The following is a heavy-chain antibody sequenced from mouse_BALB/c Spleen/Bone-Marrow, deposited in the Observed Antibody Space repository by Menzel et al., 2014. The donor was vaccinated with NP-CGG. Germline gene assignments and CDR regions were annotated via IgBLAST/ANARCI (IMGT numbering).Heavy chain of an antibody. CDR3: ARDYDYGNYAMDY. CDR2: INPYNGGT. CDR1: GYSFTGYS. D-gene: IGHD2-4*01. J-gene: IGHJ4*01. Sequence: EVQLQQSGPELVKPGASMEIPCKASGYSFTGYSMNWVKQSHGKNLEWIGLINPYNGGTSYNQKFKGKATITVDKSSSTAYMELLSLTSEDSAVYYCARDYDYGNYAMDYWGQGTSVTVSS. V-gene: IGHV1-18*01.